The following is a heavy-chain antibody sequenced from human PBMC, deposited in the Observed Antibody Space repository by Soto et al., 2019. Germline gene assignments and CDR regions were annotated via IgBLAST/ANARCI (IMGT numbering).Heavy chain of an antibody. D-gene: IGHD2-21*01. CDR3: ARGGISHWAYFYYMDV. V-gene: IGHV4-34*01. J-gene: IGHJ6*03. Sequence: PSETLSLTCAVYGGSFSGYYWSWIRLPPGKGLEWIGEINHSGSTNYNPSLKSRVTMSVDTSKNQFSLTLNSVTAADTATYYCARGGISHWAYFYYMDVWDRGTTVTVSS. CDR2: INHSGST. CDR1: GGSFSGYY.